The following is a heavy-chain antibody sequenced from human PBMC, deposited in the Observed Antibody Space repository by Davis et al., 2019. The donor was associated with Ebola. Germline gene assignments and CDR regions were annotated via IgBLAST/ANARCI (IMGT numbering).Heavy chain of an antibody. Sequence: PSETLSLTCTVSGGSISSGGYYWSWIRQHPGKGLEWIGYIYYSGSTYYNPSLKSRVTISVDTSKNQFSLKLSSVTAADTAVYYCARVTHQGYGMDVWGQGTTVTVSS. CDR2: IYYSGST. D-gene: IGHD2-15*01. V-gene: IGHV4-31*03. CDR3: ARVTHQGYGMDV. J-gene: IGHJ6*02. CDR1: GGSISSGGYY.